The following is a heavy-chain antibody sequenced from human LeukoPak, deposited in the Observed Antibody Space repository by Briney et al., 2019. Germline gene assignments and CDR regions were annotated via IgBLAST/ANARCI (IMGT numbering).Heavy chain of an antibody. CDR1: GFTFSSYG. CDR2: IRYDGNYK. V-gene: IGHV3-30*02. J-gene: IGHJ4*02. Sequence: PGGSLRLSCAASGFTFSSYGMHWVRQAPGKGLEGVAYIRYDGNYKNYGDSVKGRFTVSRDNSKNTLYPQMNSLTTEDTAVYYCAKKKAGDGDRFDYWGRGTLVTVSS. CDR3: AKKKAGDGDRFDY. D-gene: IGHD2-21*02.